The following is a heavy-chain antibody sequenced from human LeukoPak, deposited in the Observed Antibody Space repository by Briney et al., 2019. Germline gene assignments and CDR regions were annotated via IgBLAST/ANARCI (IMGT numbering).Heavy chain of an antibody. D-gene: IGHD6-19*01. CDR3: AREDVDITVATSGAFDI. V-gene: IGHV3-74*01. CDR1: GFTFNRYW. CDR2: IITDGSST. J-gene: IGHJ3*02. Sequence: GGSLRLSCAASGFTFNRYWMHWVRQAPGMGPVWSSRIITDGSSTNYADSVKGRFTISRDNAKNTLYLQMNSLRAEDTAVYYCAREDVDITVATSGAFDIWGQGTMVTVSS.